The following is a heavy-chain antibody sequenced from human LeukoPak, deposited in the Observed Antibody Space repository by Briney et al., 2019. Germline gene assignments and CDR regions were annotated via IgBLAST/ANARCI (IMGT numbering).Heavy chain of an antibody. CDR2: IKQDGSEK. CDR1: GFTFSSYS. J-gene: IGHJ3*02. V-gene: IGHV3-7*01. D-gene: IGHD1-26*01. Sequence: GGSLRLSCAASGFTFSSYSMNWVRQAPGKGLEWVANIKQDGSEKYYVDSVKGRFTISRDNAKNSLYLQMNSLRAEDTTVYYCARDYIVGAITPHDAFDIWGQGTMVTVSS. CDR3: ARDYIVGAITPHDAFDI.